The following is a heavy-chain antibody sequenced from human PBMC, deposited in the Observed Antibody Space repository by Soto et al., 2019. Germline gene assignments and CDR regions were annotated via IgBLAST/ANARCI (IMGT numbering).Heavy chain of an antibody. J-gene: IGHJ6*02. D-gene: IGHD1-1*01. CDR1: GFTFSSYG. Sequence: PGGSLRLSCAASGFTFSSYGMHWVRQAPGKGLEWVAVIWYDGSNKYYADSVKGRFTISRDNSKNTLYLQMNSLRAEDTAVYYCARDPSERVADNYYYGMDVWGQGTTVTVSS. CDR3: ARDPSERVADNYYYGMDV. CDR2: IWYDGSNK. V-gene: IGHV3-33*01.